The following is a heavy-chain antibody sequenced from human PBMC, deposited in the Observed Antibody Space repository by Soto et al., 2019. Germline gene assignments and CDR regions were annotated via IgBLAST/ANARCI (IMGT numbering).Heavy chain of an antibody. CDR2: INPGNGNT. CDR1: GYTFTTHA. CDR3: ARGALYCSSTSCLRDYYYGMDV. V-gene: IGHV1-3*01. J-gene: IGHJ6*02. Sequence: GASVKVSCKASGYTFTTHAIHWVRQAPGQRLEWMGWINPGNGNTRYSQKFQGRVSITRDTSASTAYMELSSLRSEDTAVYYCARGALYCSSTSCLRDYYYGMDVWGQGTTVTVSS. D-gene: IGHD2-2*01.